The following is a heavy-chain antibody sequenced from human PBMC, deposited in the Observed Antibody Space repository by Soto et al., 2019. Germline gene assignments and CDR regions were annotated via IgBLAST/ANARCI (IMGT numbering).Heavy chain of an antibody. Sequence: SETLSLTCAVSGGSISNNDWSWIRQPPGKGLEWIGNIYYSGSTNYNPSLKSRVIISVDTSKNQFSLKVSSVTAADTAVYFCARGGHIAVVTASFDYWGQGTLVTVSS. CDR1: GGSISNND. CDR2: IYYSGST. D-gene: IGHD2-21*02. V-gene: IGHV4-59*01. J-gene: IGHJ4*02. CDR3: ARGGHIAVVTASFDY.